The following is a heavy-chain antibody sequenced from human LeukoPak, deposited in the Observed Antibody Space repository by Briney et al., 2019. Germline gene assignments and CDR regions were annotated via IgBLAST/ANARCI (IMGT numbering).Heavy chain of an antibody. D-gene: IGHD2-8*01. CDR2: INPNSGGT. CDR3: ARVEVRDCTNGVCSAYYYYYMDV. J-gene: IGHJ6*03. V-gene: IGHV1-2*02. CDR1: GYTFTGYY. Sequence: ASVKVSCKASGYTFTGYYMHWVRQAPGQGLEWMGWINPNSGGTNYAQKFQGRVTMTRDTSISTAYMVLSRLRSDDTAVYYCARVEVRDCTNGVCSAYYYYYMDVWGKGTTVTVSS.